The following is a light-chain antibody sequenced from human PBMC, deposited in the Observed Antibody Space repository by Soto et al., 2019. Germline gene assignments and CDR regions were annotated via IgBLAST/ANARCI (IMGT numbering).Light chain of an antibody. J-gene: IGKJ1*01. V-gene: IGKV1-5*01. CDR1: HSISSW. CDR3: HQYGSYFPT. Sequence: IQMTQSPSTLSASVGDRVTITCRASHSISSWLAWYQQKPGKAPKLLIYDASSLQSGVPSRFSGSVSGTEFTLTLSSLQPDDFATYYCHQYGSYFPTFGQGTKVEIK. CDR2: DAS.